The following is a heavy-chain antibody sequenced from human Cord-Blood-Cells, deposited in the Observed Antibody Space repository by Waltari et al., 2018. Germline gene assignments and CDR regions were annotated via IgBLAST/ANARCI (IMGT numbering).Heavy chain of an antibody. CDR2: INHSGST. J-gene: IGHJ4*02. CDR3: ARSLQNIAAAGSFDY. D-gene: IGHD6-13*01. CDR1: GGSFSGYY. V-gene: IGHV4-34*01. Sequence: QVQLQQWGAGLLKPSETLSLTCAVYGGSFSGYYWSWLRQPPGKGLEWIGEINHSGSTNYNPSLKSRVTISVDTSKNQFSLKLSSVTAADTAVYYCARSLQNIAAAGSFDYWGQGTLVTVSS.